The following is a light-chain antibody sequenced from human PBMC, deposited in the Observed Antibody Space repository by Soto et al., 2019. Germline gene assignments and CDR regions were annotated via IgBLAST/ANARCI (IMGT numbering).Light chain of an antibody. CDR2: DAS. CDR3: QQRRSWPLT. CDR1: QDLRTY. V-gene: IGKV3-11*01. J-gene: IGKJ4*01. Sequence: EIVVTQSPATRSLSPGERATLSCRATQDLRTYVGWYQQKPGQAPRLLIYDASNRATGIPARFSGSGSGTDFTLTISSLEPEDFAVYYCQQRRSWPLTFGGGTKVDIK.